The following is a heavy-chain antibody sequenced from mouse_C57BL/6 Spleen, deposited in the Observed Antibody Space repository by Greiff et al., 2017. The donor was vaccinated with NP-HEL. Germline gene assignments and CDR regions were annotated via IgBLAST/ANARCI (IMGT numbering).Heavy chain of an antibody. J-gene: IGHJ4*01. CDR1: GYTFTGYW. CDR2: ILPGSGST. D-gene: IGHD1-1*01. Sequence: VKLQESGAELMKPGASVKLSCKATGYTFTGYWIEWVKQRPGHGLEWIGEILPGSGSTNYNEKFKGKATFTADTSSNTAYMQLSSLTTEDSAIYYCARGSDYYGSSYYAMDYWGQGTSVTVSS. V-gene: IGHV1-9*01. CDR3: ARGSDYYGSSYYAMDY.